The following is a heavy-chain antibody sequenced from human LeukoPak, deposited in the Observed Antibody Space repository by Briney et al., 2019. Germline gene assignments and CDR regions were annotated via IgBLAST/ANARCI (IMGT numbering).Heavy chain of an antibody. CDR1: GGSFSGYY. D-gene: IGHD3-22*01. CDR2: INHSGST. Sequence: SETLSLTCAVYGGSFSGYYWSWIRQPPGKGLEWIGEINHSGSTNYNPSLKSRVTISVDTSKNQFSLKLSSVTAADTAVYYCARHAYDRMDDAFDIWGQGTMVTVSS. V-gene: IGHV4-34*01. J-gene: IGHJ3*02. CDR3: ARHAYDRMDDAFDI.